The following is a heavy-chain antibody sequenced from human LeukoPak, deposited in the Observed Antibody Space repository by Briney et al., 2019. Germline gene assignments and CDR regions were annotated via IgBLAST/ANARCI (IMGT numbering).Heavy chain of an antibody. CDR1: GGTFSSYA. D-gene: IGHD6-6*01. CDR3: AKDKYSSSDYYYYYGMDV. CDR2: IIPIFGTA. Sequence: ASVKVSCKASGGTFSSYAISWVRQAPGQGLEWMGGIIPIFGTANYAQKFQGRVTITADESTSTAYMELSSLRSEDTAVYYCAKDKYSSSDYYYYYGMDVWGQGTTVTVSS. J-gene: IGHJ6*02. V-gene: IGHV1-69*13.